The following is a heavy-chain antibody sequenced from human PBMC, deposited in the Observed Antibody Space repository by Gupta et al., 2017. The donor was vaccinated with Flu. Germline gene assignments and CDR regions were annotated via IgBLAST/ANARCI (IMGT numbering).Heavy chain of an antibody. CDR3: AKGRVLWFGESDY. V-gene: IGHV3-23*01. D-gene: IGHD3-10*01. J-gene: IGHJ4*02. CDR2: ISGSEGNT. Sequence: VRQAPGKGLEWVSTISGSEGNTYYAGSVKGRFTISRDNSKGTLYLQMNDLGAEDTALYYCAKGRVLWFGESDYWGQGSLVTVSS.